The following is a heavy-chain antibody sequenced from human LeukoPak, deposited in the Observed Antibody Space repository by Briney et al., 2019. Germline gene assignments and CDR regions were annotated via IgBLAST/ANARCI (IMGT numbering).Heavy chain of an antibody. D-gene: IGHD2-15*01. CDR1: GFTFSSYW. V-gene: IGHV3-7*03. J-gene: IGHJ4*02. CDR3: AKDRVVVVAATLDY. CDR2: IKQGGSEK. Sequence: GGSLRLSCAASGFTFSSYWMSWVPQAPGKGREWVANIKQGGSEKYYVVSVKGRFTISRDNSKNTLYLQMNSLRAEDTAVYYCAKDRVVVVAATLDYWGQGTLVTVSS.